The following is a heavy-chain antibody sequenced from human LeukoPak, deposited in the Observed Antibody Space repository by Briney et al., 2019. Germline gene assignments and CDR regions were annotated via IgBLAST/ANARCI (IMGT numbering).Heavy chain of an antibody. CDR3: ARDFIPKAAAADTGGDY. D-gene: IGHD6-13*01. CDR1: GFTFSDYY. J-gene: IGHJ4*02. CDR2: ISSSGNTI. V-gene: IGHV3-11*04. Sequence: GGSLRLSCAASGFTFSDYYMSWIRQAPGKGLEWVSYISSSGNTIYYADSVKGRFTISRDNAKNSLYLQMNSLRAEDTAVYYCARDFIPKAAAADTGGDYWGQGTLVTVSS.